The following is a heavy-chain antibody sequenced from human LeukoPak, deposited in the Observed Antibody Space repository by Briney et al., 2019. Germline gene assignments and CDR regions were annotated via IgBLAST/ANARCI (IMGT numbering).Heavy chain of an antibody. J-gene: IGHJ4*02. V-gene: IGHV3-23*01. CDR3: AKGSSASRPYYFYY. Sequence: GGSLRLSCAASGFTFSSYAMSWVRQAPGKGLEWFSAIIGSGSDTYHADSVKGRFTISRDNSKNTLYLQMNSLRVEDTAVYYCAKGSSASRPYYFYYWGQGTLVTVSS. CDR2: IIGSGSDT. CDR1: GFTFSSYA. D-gene: IGHD6-6*01.